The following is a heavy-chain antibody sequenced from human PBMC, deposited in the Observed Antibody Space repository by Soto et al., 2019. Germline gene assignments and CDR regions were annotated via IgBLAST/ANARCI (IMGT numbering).Heavy chain of an antibody. V-gene: IGHV5-10-1*04. CDR2: IDPSDSQT. D-gene: IGHD1-26*01. CDR3: ARQGLPYRGSVYYDAMDV. Sequence: GESLKISCQGSGYSFAGYWITWVRQKPGKGLEWMGRIDPSDSQTYYSPSFQGQVNISADRSISTAYLHWNSLKVSDTAIYYCARQGLPYRGSVYYDAMDVWGRGTTVTVSS. CDR1: GYSFAGYW. J-gene: IGHJ6*02.